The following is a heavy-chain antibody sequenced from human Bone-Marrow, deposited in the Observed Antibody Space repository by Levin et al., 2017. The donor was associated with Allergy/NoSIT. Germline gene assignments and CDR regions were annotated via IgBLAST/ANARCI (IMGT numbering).Heavy chain of an antibody. V-gene: IGHV3-20*01. D-gene: IGHD2-8*01. CDR3: ARDHSLNGVCPNWFDP. J-gene: IGHJ5*02. Sequence: GGSLRLSCAASGFTFDDYGMSWVRQAPGKGLEWVSGINWNGGSTGYADSVKGRFTISRDNAKNSLYLQMNSLRAEDTALYHCARDHSLNGVCPNWFDPWGQGTLVTVSS. CDR1: GFTFDDYG. CDR2: INWNGGST.